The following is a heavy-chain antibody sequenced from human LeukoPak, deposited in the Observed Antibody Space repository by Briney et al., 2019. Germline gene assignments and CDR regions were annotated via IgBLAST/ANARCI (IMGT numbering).Heavy chain of an antibody. J-gene: IGHJ5*02. CDR2: ISSSSSYI. Sequence: GGSLRLSCAASGFTFSSYSMNWVRQAPGKGLEWVSSISSSSSYIYYAGSVKGRFTISRDNAKNSLYLQMNSLRAEDTAVYYCARDVYYDSSAQEWFDPWGQGTLVTVSS. D-gene: IGHD3-22*01. CDR3: ARDVYYDSSAQEWFDP. CDR1: GFTFSSYS. V-gene: IGHV3-21*01.